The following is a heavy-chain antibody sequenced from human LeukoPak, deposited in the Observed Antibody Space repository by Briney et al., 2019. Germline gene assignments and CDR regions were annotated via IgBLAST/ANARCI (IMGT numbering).Heavy chain of an antibody. CDR2: IYYSGST. J-gene: IGHJ4*02. CDR3: ARWNDWAGYYFDY. D-gene: IGHD3-9*01. V-gene: IGHV4-39*07. CDR1: GGSISSSSYY. Sequence: PSETLSLTCTVSGGSISSSSYYWGWIRQPPGKGLEWIGSIYYSGSTYYNPSLKSRVTISVDTSKNQFSLKLSSVTAADTAVYYCARWNDWAGYYFDYWGQGTLVTVSS.